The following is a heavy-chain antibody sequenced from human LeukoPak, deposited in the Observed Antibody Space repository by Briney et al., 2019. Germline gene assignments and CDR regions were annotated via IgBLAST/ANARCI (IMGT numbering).Heavy chain of an antibody. CDR2: IYYSGST. Sequence: SETLSLTCTVSGGSISSSSYYWGWIRQPPGKGLEWIGSIYYSGSTYYNPSLKSRVTISVDTSKNQFSLKLSSVTAADTAVYYCARAMTEWFGDRANGMDVWGQGTTVTVSS. CDR1: GGSISSSSYY. V-gene: IGHV4-39*07. CDR3: ARAMTEWFGDRANGMDV. D-gene: IGHD3-10*01. J-gene: IGHJ6*02.